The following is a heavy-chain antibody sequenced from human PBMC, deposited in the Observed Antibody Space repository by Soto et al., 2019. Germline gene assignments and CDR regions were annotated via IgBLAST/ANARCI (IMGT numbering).Heavy chain of an antibody. Sequence: SETLSLTCTVSGGSISNYYWSWIRQPPGKGLEWIGYIFDNGSTNYNPSLKSRVIISVDTSKNQFSLKLSSVTAADTAVYYCAREVTGPRGILRTLQARRGADRYFSSYMDVWGKGTTVTVSS. CDR2: IFDNGST. D-gene: IGHD6-6*01. J-gene: IGHJ6*03. CDR1: GGSISNYY. CDR3: AREVTGPRGILRTLQARRGADRYFSSYMDV. V-gene: IGHV4-59*01.